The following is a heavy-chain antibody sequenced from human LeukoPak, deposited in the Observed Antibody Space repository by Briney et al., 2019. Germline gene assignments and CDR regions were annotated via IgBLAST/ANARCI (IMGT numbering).Heavy chain of an antibody. V-gene: IGHV4-34*01. CDR2: INHSGST. D-gene: IGHD3-10*01. J-gene: IGHJ5*02. Sequence: SETLSLTCAVYGGSFSGYYWSWIRQPPGKGLEWIGEINHSGSTNYHPSLKSRVTISVDTSKNQFSLKLSSVAAVDTAVYYCASPGDYYGSGIGNWFDPWGQGTLVTVSS. CDR1: GGSFSGYY. CDR3: ASPGDYYGSGIGNWFDP.